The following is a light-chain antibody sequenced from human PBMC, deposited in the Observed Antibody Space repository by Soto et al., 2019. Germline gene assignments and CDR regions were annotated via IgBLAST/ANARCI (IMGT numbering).Light chain of an antibody. CDR1: QSVSASF. V-gene: IGKV3D-20*02. J-gene: IGKJ4*02. CDR3: QQRNNWPLT. Sequence: EIVLTQSPGTLSLSPGERATLSCRASQSVSASFLAWYQQKPGQAPRLLIYGASSRATGIPDRFSGGGSGTDFTLTISSLEPEDFAVYYCQQRNNWPLTFGGGTKVEIK. CDR2: GAS.